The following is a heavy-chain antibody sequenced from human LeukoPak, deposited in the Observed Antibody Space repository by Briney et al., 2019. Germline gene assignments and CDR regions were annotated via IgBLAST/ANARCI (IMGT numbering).Heavy chain of an antibody. D-gene: IGHD2-2*02. V-gene: IGHV3-21*01. Sequence: PGGSLRLSCAASGFTFSSYSMNWVRQAPGKGLEWVSSIISGSSYIYYADSVKGRFTISRDNSKNTLYLQMNSLRAEDTAVYYCAKDGGYCSSTSCYTLYYFDYWGQGTLVTVSS. CDR3: AKDGGYCSSTSCYTLYYFDY. CDR1: GFTFSSYS. CDR2: IISGSSYI. J-gene: IGHJ4*02.